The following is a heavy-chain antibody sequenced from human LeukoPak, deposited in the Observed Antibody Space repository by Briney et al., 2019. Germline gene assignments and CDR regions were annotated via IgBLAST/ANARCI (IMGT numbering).Heavy chain of an antibody. D-gene: IGHD6-13*01. CDR1: GFTFSSYS. Sequence: PGGSLRLSCAASGFTFSSYSMSWVRQAPGKGLEWVSSISSSSSYIYYADSVKGRFTISRDNAKNSLYLQMNSLRAEDTAVYYCASYRIAAAGAFDIWGQGTMVTVSS. CDR2: ISSSSSYI. J-gene: IGHJ3*02. V-gene: IGHV3-21*01. CDR3: ASYRIAAAGAFDI.